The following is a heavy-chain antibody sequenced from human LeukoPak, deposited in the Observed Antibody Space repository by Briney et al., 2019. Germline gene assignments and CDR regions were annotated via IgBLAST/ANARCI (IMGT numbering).Heavy chain of an antibody. J-gene: IGHJ4*02. D-gene: IGHD5-12*01. CDR1: GFTFSTHW. Sequence: PGGSLRLSCAASGFTFSTHWMTWVRQPPRKGLEWVANIKEDGSVKYYVDSVKGRFTISRDNTKNALYLQMNSLRAGDTGVYFCARDSTWQLDYWGEGALIAVSS. CDR2: IKEDGSVK. V-gene: IGHV3-7*03. CDR3: ARDSTWQLDY.